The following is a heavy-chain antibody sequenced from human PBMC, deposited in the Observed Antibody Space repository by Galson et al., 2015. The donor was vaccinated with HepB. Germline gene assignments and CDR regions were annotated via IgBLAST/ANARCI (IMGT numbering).Heavy chain of an antibody. Sequence: SLRLSCAASGFTFSSYSMNWVRQSPGKGLEWVSSISGSGGSTYYGGSVKGRFTISRDNSRNTVFLHMNGLRAEDSALYYCAKNSGSNWFVPYHFDSWGQGTLVTVSS. V-gene: IGHV3-23*01. CDR1: GFTFSSYS. J-gene: IGHJ4*02. CDR3: AKNSGSNWFVPYHFDS. CDR2: ISGSGGST. D-gene: IGHD6-13*01.